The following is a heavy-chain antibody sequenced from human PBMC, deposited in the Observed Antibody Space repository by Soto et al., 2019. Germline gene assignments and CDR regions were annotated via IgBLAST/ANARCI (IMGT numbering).Heavy chain of an antibody. CDR3: ACSVAGHFDS. D-gene: IGHD6-19*01. Sequence: EVQLVESGGGLVQPGGSLRLSCAASGFTFNIYSMNWVRQAPGKGLEWVSYITSDTTTIHYADSVRGRFTISRDNAEHSLFLQLNSLRDEDTAAYYCACSVAGHFDSWVQGALVTLSS. V-gene: IGHV3-48*02. CDR2: ITSDTTTI. CDR1: GFTFNIYS. J-gene: IGHJ4*02.